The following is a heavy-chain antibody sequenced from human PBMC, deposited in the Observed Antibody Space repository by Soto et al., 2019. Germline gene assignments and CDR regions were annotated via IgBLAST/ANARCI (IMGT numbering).Heavy chain of an antibody. V-gene: IGHV3-11*06. CDR1: GFTFSTYY. CDR3: ARRASSDNWFDP. J-gene: IGHJ5*02. CDR2: ISSSTNYT. Sequence: QVQLVESGGDLVKPGGSLRLSCTASGFTFSTYYMTWLRQAPGKGLEWISYISSSTNYTNYTDSVMGRFSISRDNAKNSLYLQMNSLRVEDTAVYYCARRASSDNWFDPWGQGTLVTVSS.